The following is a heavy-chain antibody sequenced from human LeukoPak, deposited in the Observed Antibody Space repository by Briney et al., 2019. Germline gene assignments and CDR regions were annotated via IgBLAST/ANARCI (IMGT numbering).Heavy chain of an antibody. CDR2: IVVGSGNT. CDR3: AAGTADGFDP. J-gene: IGHJ5*02. V-gene: IGHV1-58*02. CDR1: GFTFTSSA. Sequence: GTSVKVSCKASGFTFTSSAMQWVRQARGQRLEWIGWIVVGSGNTNYAQRFQERVTITRDMSTSTACMELSSLRFEDTAVYYCAAGTADGFDPWGQGTLVTVSS.